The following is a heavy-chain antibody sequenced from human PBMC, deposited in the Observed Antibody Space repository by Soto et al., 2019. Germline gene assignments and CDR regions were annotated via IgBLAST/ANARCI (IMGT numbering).Heavy chain of an antibody. CDR2: ISYDGSNK. Sequence: GGSLRLSCAASGFTFSSYAMHWVRQAPGKGLEWVAVISYDGSNKYYADSVKGRFTISRDNSKNTLYLQMNSLRAEDTAVYYCASEEYSSLAAGRSYFDYWGQGTLVTVSS. V-gene: IGHV3-30-3*01. D-gene: IGHD6-6*01. CDR3: ASEEYSSLAAGRSYFDY. J-gene: IGHJ4*02. CDR1: GFTFSSYA.